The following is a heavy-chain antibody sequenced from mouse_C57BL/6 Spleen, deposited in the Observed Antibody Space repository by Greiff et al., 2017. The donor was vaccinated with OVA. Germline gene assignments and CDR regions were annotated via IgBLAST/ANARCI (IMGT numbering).Heavy chain of an antibody. CDR3: ARERHDLRSAMDY. J-gene: IGHJ4*01. CDR1: GFTFSSYA. CDR2: ISDGGSYT. Sequence: EVQLVESGGGLVKPGGSLKLSCAASGFTFSSYAMSWVRQTPEKRLEWVATISDGGSYTYSPDNVKGRFTISRDNAKNNLYLQMSHLKSEDTAMYYCARERHDLRSAMDYWGQGTSVTVSS. D-gene: IGHD2-3*01. V-gene: IGHV5-4*01.